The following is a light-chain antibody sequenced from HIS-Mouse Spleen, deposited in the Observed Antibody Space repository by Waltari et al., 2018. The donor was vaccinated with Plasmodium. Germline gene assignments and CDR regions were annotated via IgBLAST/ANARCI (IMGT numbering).Light chain of an antibody. CDR1: QSVSSSY. CDR3: QEYGSSPPYT. J-gene: IGKJ2*01. Sequence: EIVLTQSPGTLSLSPGERATLSCRASQSVSSSYLAWYQQTPGQAPRLLIYGASSRATCIPDRFSGSGSGTDVTLTISRLGPEDFAVYYCQEYGSSPPYTFGQGTKLEIK. CDR2: GAS. V-gene: IGKV3-20*01.